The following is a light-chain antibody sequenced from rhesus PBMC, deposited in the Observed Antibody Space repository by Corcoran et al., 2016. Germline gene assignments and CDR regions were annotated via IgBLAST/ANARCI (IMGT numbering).Light chain of an antibody. Sequence: DIQMTQSPSSLSASVGDRVTITCRASENVNNYLPWYQQKPGKAPKLLNYAASTLQSGVPSRFSGRGSGTDYTFTISSLQPEDVATYYCQHSYGTPYSFGQGTKVEIK. CDR2: AAS. J-gene: IGKJ2*01. V-gene: IGKV1-74*01. CDR1: ENVNNY. CDR3: QHSYGTPYS.